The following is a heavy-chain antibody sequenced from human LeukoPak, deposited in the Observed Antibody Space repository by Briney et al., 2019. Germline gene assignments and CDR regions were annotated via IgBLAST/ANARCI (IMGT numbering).Heavy chain of an antibody. J-gene: IGHJ4*02. CDR2: IYYSGST. D-gene: IGHD3-3*01. V-gene: IGHV4-59*01. CDR1: GGSISSYY. CDR3: ARGPPAYTIFGVVVRQDY. Sequence: SETLSLTXTVSGGSISSYYWSWIRQPPGKGLEWIGYIYYSGSTNHNPSLKSRVTISVDTSKNQFSLKLSSVTAADTAVYYCARGPPAYTIFGVVVRQDYWGQGTLVTVSS.